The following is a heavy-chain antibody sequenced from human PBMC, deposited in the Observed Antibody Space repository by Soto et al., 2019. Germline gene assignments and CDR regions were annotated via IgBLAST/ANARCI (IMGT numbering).Heavy chain of an antibody. CDR1: GFTLSSYA. D-gene: IGHD3-3*01. CDR3: AKGTYYDFWSGYSGLDY. V-gene: IGHV3-23*01. CDR2: ISGSGGST. J-gene: IGHJ4*02. Sequence: GGSLRLSCAASGFTLSSYAMSWVRQAPGKGLEWVSAISGSGGSTYYADSVKGRFTISRDNSKNTLYLQMNSLRAEDTAVYYCAKGTYYDFWSGYSGLDYWGQGTLVTVSS.